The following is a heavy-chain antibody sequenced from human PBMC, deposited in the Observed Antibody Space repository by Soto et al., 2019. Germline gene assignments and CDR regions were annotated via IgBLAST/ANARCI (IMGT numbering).Heavy chain of an antibody. V-gene: IGHV4-30-2*01. J-gene: IGHJ4*02. CDR3: ARVPDY. CDR2: IYHSAST. CDR1: GGSISSGGYS. Sequence: SETLSLTCAVSGGSISSGGYSWTWIRQPPGKGLEWIGYIYHSASTYYNPSLKSRVTISVDRSKNQFSLKLSSVTAADTAVYYCARVPDYWDQGTLVTVSS.